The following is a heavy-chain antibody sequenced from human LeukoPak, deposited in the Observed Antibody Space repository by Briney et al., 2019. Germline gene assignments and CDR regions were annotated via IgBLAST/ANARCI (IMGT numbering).Heavy chain of an antibody. CDR2: INPNSGGT. Sequence: GASVKVSCKASGYTFTGYYMHWVRQAPGQGLEWMGWINPNSGGTNYAQKFQGRVTMTRDTSISTAYMELSRLRSDDTAVYYCARENLKDGRRGSGFDYWGQGTLVTVSS. V-gene: IGHV1-2*02. D-gene: IGHD1-26*01. CDR3: ARENLKDGRRGSGFDY. J-gene: IGHJ4*02. CDR1: GYTFTGYY.